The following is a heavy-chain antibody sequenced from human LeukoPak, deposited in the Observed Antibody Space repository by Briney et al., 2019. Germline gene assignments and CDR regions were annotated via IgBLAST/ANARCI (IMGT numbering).Heavy chain of an antibody. J-gene: IGHJ4*02. V-gene: IGHV1-8*01. Sequence: ASVKVSCKTSGYTFTSYDINWVRQATGQGLEWMGWMNPNSGNTGYAQKFQGRVTMTRNTSISTAYMELSSLRPEDTAFYYCARSDPYHYDRSGYPKNDYWGQGTLVTVSS. D-gene: IGHD3-22*01. CDR3: ARSDPYHYDRSGYPKNDY. CDR1: GYTFTSYD. CDR2: MNPNSGNT.